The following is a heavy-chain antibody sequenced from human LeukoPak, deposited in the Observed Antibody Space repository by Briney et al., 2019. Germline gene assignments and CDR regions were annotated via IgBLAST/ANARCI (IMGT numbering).Heavy chain of an antibody. CDR1: GYTFTGYY. V-gene: IGHV1-2*02. CDR3: ARVSSGWYGVDFDY. CDR2: INPNSGGT. J-gene: IGHJ4*02. Sequence: ASVKVSCKASGYTFTGYYMHWVRQAPGQGLEWMGWINPNSGGTNYAQKFQGRVTMTRDTSISTAYMELSRLRSDDTAVYYCARVSSGWYGVDFDYWGQGTLVTVSS. D-gene: IGHD6-19*01.